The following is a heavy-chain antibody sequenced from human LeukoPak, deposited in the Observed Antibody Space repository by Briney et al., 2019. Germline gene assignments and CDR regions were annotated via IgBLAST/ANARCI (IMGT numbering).Heavy chain of an antibody. J-gene: IGHJ4*02. CDR2: INHSGST. D-gene: IGHD1-26*01. Sequence: PSETLSLTCAVYGGSFSGYYWSWIRQPPGKGLEWIGEINHSGSTNYNPSLKSRVTISVDTSKNQFSLKLSSVTAADTAVYYCAREKPGTQADFDYWGQGTVVTVSS. CDR1: GGSFSGYY. CDR3: AREKPGTQADFDY. V-gene: IGHV4-34*01.